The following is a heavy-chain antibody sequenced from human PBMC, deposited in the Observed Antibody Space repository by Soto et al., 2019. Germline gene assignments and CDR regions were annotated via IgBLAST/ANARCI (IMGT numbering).Heavy chain of an antibody. D-gene: IGHD4-17*01. Sequence: ASVKVSCKASGYTFTGYYMHWVRQAPGQGLEWMGWINPNSGGTNYAQKFQGWVTMTRDTSISTAYMELSRLRSDDTAVYYCARTTVTTADDHYGMDVWGQGTTVTVSS. CDR2: INPNSGGT. CDR3: ARTTVTTADDHYGMDV. V-gene: IGHV1-2*04. J-gene: IGHJ6*02. CDR1: GYTFTGYY.